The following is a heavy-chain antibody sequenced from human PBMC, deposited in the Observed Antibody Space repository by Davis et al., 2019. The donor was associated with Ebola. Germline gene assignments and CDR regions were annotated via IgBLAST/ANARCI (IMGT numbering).Heavy chain of an antibody. V-gene: IGHV3-64D*08. CDR1: GFIFSSYA. D-gene: IGHD1-26*01. Sequence: GESLKISCSASGFIFSSYAMPWVRQAPGKGLEYDSGINDRGTATHYADSVKGRFSISRDDSKNTVYLQLNNLRAEDTALYFCIKDRSGKYAFDYWGQGTLVTVSS. CDR2: INDRGTAT. J-gene: IGHJ4*02. CDR3: IKDRSGKYAFDY.